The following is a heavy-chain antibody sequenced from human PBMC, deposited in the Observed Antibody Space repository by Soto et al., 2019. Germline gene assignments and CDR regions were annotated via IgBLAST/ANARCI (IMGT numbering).Heavy chain of an antibody. J-gene: IGHJ6*04. V-gene: IGHV1-69*01. CDR3: ARGGRWCNSGTFNGMDL. CDR2: IIPIFGTA. D-gene: IGHD2-8*02. CDR1: GGTFSSYA. Sequence: QVQLVQSGAEVKKPGSSVKVSCKASGGTFSSYAISWVRQAPGQGLEWMGGIIPIFGTANYAQKFQGRVTITADEHTSTAYMELSSLRSADKAVYYCARGGRWCNSGTFNGMDLWGKRTTVTDAS.